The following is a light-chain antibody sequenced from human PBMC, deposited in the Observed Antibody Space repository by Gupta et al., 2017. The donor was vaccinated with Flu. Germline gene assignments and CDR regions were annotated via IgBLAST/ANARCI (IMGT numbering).Light chain of an antibody. CDR3: QQYDNLLLT. CDR1: QDITNY. CDR2: DAS. V-gene: IGKV1-33*01. Sequence: DIPITQSPSSLSASVGDRVTITCQASQDITNYLNWYQQKPGKAPKLLISDASNLETGVPSRFSGSGSGTDFTFAISSLQPEDSATYYCQQYDNLLLTFGGGTRVEIK. J-gene: IGKJ4*01.